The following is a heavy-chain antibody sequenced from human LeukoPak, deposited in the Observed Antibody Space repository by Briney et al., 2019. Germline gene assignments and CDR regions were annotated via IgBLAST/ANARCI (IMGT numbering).Heavy chain of an antibody. CDR3: AKDRNRYCSSTSCSQLFDY. V-gene: IGHV3-23*01. J-gene: IGHJ4*02. CDR1: GFTFSSYA. Sequence: GGSLRLSCAAFGFTFSSYAMSWVRQAPGKGLEWVSAISGSGGSTYYADSVKGPFTISRDNSKNTLYLQMNSLRAEDTAVYYCAKDRNRYCSSTSCSQLFDYWGQGTLVTVSS. D-gene: IGHD2-2*01. CDR2: ISGSGGST.